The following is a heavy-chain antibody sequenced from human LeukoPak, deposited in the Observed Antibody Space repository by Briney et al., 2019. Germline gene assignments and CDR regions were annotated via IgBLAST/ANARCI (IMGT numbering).Heavy chain of an antibody. CDR1: GGSISSYY. J-gene: IGHJ2*01. CDR2: IYTSGST. V-gene: IGHV4-4*07. D-gene: IGHD4-17*01. Sequence: SETLSLTCTVSGGSISSYYWSWIRQPAGKGLEWIGRIYTSGSTYYNPSLQSRVTISVDTSKNAFSLKLSSVTAADTAVYYCASTLTVRFDLWGRGTLVTVSS. CDR3: ASTLTVRFDL.